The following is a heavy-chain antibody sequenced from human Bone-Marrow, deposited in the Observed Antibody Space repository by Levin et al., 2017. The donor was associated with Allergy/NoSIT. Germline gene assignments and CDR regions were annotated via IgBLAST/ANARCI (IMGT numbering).Heavy chain of an antibody. J-gene: IGHJ4*02. CDR1: GYTFTGYY. Sequence: ASVKVSCKASGYTFTGYYMHWVRQAPGQGLEWMGWINPNSGGTNYAQKFQGWVTMTRDTSISTAYMELSRLRSDDTAVYYCARDAGYYDSSGDYHFDYWGQGTLVTVSS. D-gene: IGHD3-22*01. V-gene: IGHV1-2*04. CDR2: INPNSGGT. CDR3: ARDAGYYDSSGDYHFDY.